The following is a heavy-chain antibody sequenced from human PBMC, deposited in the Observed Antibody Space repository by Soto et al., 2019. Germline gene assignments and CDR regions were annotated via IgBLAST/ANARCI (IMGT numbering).Heavy chain of an antibody. V-gene: IGHV3-21*01. CDR2: ISRSSSNI. CDR3: ARDLKVAAAGTGYYYYGMDV. CDR1: GFNFSSYS. Sequence: EVQLVESGGGLVKPGGSLRLSCAASGFNFSSYSMNWVRQAPGKGLEWVSSISRSSSNIYYVDSVKGRFTISRDNAKNSLYLKMNGLRAEDTAVYYCARDLKVAAAGTGYYYYGMDVWGQGTTVTVSS. J-gene: IGHJ6*02. D-gene: IGHD6-13*01.